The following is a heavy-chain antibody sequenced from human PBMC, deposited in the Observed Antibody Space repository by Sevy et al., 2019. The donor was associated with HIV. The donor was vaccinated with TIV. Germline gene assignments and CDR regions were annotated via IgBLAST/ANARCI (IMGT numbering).Heavy chain of an antibody. V-gene: IGHV4-31*03. CDR3: ARDLPYCRGGTCYSPAGWFDP. J-gene: IGHJ5*02. Sequence: SETLSLTCSVSGGSISSGGYYWSWIRQHPGKGLAWIGYIYYSGSTYYNPSLKSRVTMSVDTSKNQFSLKLKSVTAADTAVYYCARDLPYCRGGTCYSPAGWFDPWGQGILVTVSS. D-gene: IGHD2-15*01. CDR2: IYYSGST. CDR1: GGSISSGGYY.